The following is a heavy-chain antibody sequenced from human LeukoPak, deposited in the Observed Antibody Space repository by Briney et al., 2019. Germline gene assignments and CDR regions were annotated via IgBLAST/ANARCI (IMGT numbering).Heavy chain of an antibody. Sequence: ASVKVSCKASGYTLTSYGTNWVRQAPGQGLEWMGWISAYNSNTHYAQKLQGRVTMTTDTSTSTAYMEVRSLRSDDTAVYYCARKGYCSGGSCSGDAFDIWGQGTMVTVSS. D-gene: IGHD2-15*01. J-gene: IGHJ3*02. CDR3: ARKGYCSGGSCSGDAFDI. CDR1: GYTLTSYG. V-gene: IGHV1-18*01. CDR2: ISAYNSNT.